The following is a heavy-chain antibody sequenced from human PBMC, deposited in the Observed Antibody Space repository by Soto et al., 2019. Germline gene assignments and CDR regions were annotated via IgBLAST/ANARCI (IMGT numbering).Heavy chain of an antibody. CDR1: GGSISSYY. Sequence: QVQLQESGPGLVKPSETLSLTCTVSGGSISSYYWSWIRQPAGKGLEWIGRIYTSGSTNYNPSLKSRVTMSVATSKNQFSLKLGSVTAADTAVYYCARDTRYYDSSGYYPLDPWGQGTLVTVSS. D-gene: IGHD3-22*01. J-gene: IGHJ5*02. CDR2: IYTSGST. CDR3: ARDTRYYDSSGYYPLDP. V-gene: IGHV4-4*07.